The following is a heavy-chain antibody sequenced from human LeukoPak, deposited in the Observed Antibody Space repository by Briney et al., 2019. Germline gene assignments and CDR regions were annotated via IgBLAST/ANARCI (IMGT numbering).Heavy chain of an antibody. J-gene: IGHJ4*02. CDR3: ARHQVQSEDFDY. V-gene: IGHV4-39*01. CDR2: INYSGST. Sequence: SETLSLTCTASGGSISSSGYYWGWIRQPPGKGLEWIASINYSGSTYYNPSLKSRVTISVDTSKNQFSLKLSSVTAADTAVYYCARHQVQSEDFDYWGQGTLVTVSS. CDR1: GGSISSSGYY. D-gene: IGHD3-10*01.